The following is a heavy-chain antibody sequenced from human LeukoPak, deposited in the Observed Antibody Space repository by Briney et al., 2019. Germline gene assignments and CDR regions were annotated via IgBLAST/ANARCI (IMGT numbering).Heavy chain of an antibody. V-gene: IGHV4-38-2*01. Sequence: SETLSLTCAVSGYSISSGYYGGWVRQPPGEGMEWIGSIYHSGSTYYNPSLKSRVTISVDTSKNQFSLKLSSVTAADTAVYYCARHEGSYGAFDYWGQGTLVTVSS. CDR3: ARHEGSYGAFDY. D-gene: IGHD4/OR15-4a*01. CDR2: IYHSGST. J-gene: IGHJ4*02. CDR1: GYSISSGYY.